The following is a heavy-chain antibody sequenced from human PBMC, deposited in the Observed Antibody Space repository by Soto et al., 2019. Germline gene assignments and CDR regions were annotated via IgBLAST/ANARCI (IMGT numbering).Heavy chain of an antibody. CDR1: GFTFRNFG. Sequence: GGSLRLSCAASGFTFRNFGMHWVRQAPGKGLEWVAVISYDGTNKYYADSVKGRFTISRENSKYTLYLHINSLRAEDTAVYYCAKAVHPFVGGTAYDYSGQGTMVAVCS. V-gene: IGHV3-30*18. D-gene: IGHD2-21*02. CDR2: ISYDGTNK. J-gene: IGHJ4*02. CDR3: AKAVHPFVGGTAYDY.